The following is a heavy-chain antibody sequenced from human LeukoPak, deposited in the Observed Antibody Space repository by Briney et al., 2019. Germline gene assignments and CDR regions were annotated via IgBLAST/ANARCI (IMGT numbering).Heavy chain of an antibody. J-gene: IGHJ5*02. D-gene: IGHD3-22*01. CDR1: RFTFSSYG. CDR2: IQYDGSNE. CDR3: AGKKYYYDSSNLGWFDP. Sequence: GGSLRLSCAASRFTFSSYGMHWVRQAPGKGLEWVAYIQYDGSNEQYADSVKGRFSISRDSSKNILYLQMNSLRAEDTAVYYCAGKKYYYDSSNLGWFDPWGQGTLVTVSS. V-gene: IGHV3-30*02.